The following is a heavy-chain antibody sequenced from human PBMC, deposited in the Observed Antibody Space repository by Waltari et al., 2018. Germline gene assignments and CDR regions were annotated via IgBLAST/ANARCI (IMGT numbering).Heavy chain of an antibody. CDR2: INPSGGST. CDR3: AVRGSYPDFDY. CDR1: GYTFTSYY. J-gene: IGHJ4*02. Sequence: QVQLVQSGAEVKKPGASVKVSCKASGYTFTSYYMHWGRQAPGQGLEWMGIINPSGGSTSYAQKFQGRVTMTRDTSTSTVYMELSSLRSEDTAVYYCAVRGSYPDFDYWGQGTLVTVSS. D-gene: IGHD1-26*01. V-gene: IGHV1-46*01.